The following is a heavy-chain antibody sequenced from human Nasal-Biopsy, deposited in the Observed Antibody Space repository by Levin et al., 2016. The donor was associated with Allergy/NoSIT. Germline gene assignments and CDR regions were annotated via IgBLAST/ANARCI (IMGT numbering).Heavy chain of an antibody. CDR3: ATDGPRSGSGFYGLSN. D-gene: IGHD3-10*01. CDR2: LLPDGLNV. J-gene: IGHJ4*02. V-gene: IGHV3-30*03. Sequence: GGSLRLSCVVSEFIFWKYDMHWVRQPPGKGLEWVASLLPDGLNVHYGDSAKGRFTIARDGSSNTLYLYMNSLTGEDTAVYYCATDGPRSGSGFYGLSNWGQGTLVTVSS. CDR1: EFIFWKYD.